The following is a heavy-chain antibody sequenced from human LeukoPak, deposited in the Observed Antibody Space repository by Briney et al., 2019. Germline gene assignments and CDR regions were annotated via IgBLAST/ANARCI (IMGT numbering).Heavy chain of an antibody. CDR1: GGSISSYY. J-gene: IGHJ4*02. D-gene: IGHD3-10*01. CDR2: IYYSGST. Sequence: PSGTLSHPCTVSGGSISSYYWSWLGPPPGKRLEWMGYIYYSGSTNYNPSLKSRVTISVDTSKNQFSLKLISVTAADTAVYYCARAPNYYGSGTRWGQGTLVTVSS. CDR3: ARAPNYYGSGTR. V-gene: IGHV4-59*08.